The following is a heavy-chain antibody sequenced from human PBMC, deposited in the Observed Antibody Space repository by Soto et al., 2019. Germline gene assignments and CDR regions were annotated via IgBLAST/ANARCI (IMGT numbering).Heavy chain of an antibody. V-gene: IGHV1-46*03. J-gene: IGHJ6*03. CDR1: GYTFTSYY. CDR2: INPSGGST. D-gene: IGHD5-18*01. CDR3: VRDNYTAMVRGNYYYYMDV. Sequence: ASVKVSCKASGYTFTSYYMHWVRQAPGQGLEWMGIINPSGGSTSYAQKFQGRVTMTRDTSTSTVYMELSSLRSEDTAVYYCVRDNYTAMVRGNYYYYMDVWGKGTLVTVSS.